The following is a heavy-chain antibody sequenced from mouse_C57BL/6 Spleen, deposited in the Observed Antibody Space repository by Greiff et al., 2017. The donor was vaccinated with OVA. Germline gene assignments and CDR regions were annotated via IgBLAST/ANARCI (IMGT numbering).Heavy chain of an antibody. J-gene: IGHJ3*01. Sequence: VQLQQSGAELVRPGASVTLSCKASGYTFTDYEMHWVKQTPVHGLEWIGAIDPETGGTAYNQKFKGKAILTADKSSSTAYMELRSLTSEDSAVYCYTRGDYDVAWFAYWGQGTLVTVSA. CDR2: IDPETGGT. CDR1: GYTFTDYE. V-gene: IGHV1-15*01. D-gene: IGHD2-4*01. CDR3: TRGDYDVAWFAY.